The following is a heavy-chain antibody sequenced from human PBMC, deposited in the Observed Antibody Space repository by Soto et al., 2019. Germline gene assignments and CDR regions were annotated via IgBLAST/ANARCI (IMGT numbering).Heavy chain of an antibody. D-gene: IGHD1-1*01. CDR1: AASISSPGYY. J-gene: IGHJ3*02. CDR3: ARGATATTARGAFDI. CDR2: IFHTGST. V-gene: IGHV4-31*03. Sequence: QVQLQESGPGLMKPSQTLSLTCSVSAASISSPGYYWSWIRQHPGKGLEWLGYIFHTGSTDYNPSLKSRLTMSVDTSKNQFSLKLTSVTAADTALYYCARGATATTARGAFDIWGQGTMVTVSS.